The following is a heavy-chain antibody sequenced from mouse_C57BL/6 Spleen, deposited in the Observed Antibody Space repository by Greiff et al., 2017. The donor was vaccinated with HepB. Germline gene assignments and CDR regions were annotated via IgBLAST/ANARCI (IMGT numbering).Heavy chain of an antibody. CDR2: IDPETGGT. J-gene: IGHJ2*01. Sequence: LQESGAELVRPGASVTLSCKASGYTFTDYEMHWVKQTPVHGLEWIGAIDPETGGTAYNQKFKGKAILTADKSSSTAYMELRSLTSEDSAVYYCTSNYFDYWGQGTTLTVSS. CDR1: GYTFTDYE. V-gene: IGHV1-15*01. CDR3: TSNYFDY.